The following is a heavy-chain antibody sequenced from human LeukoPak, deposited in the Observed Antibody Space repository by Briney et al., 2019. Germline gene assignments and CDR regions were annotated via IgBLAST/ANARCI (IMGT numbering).Heavy chain of an antibody. V-gene: IGHV1-2*02. J-gene: IGHJ4*02. D-gene: IGHD5-12*01. Sequence: ASVKVSCKASGYTFTGYYMHWVRQAPGQGLEWMGWINPNSGGTNYAQKLQGRVTMTTDTSTSTAYMELRSLRSEDTAVYYCARTSHYVDIAATIPYGIYYFDYWGQGTLVTVSS. CDR1: GYTFTGYY. CDR2: INPNSGGT. CDR3: ARTSHYVDIAATIPYGIYYFDY.